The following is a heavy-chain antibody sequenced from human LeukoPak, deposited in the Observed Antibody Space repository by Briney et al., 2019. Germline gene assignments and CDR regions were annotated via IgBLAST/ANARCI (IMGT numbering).Heavy chain of an antibody. D-gene: IGHD1-26*01. Sequence: GGSLRLSCAASEFTFSNYAMTWVRQAPGKGLEWVSAISGSGKSTQYADSVKGRFTISRDNFKNTLYLEMDSLRAEDTAIYYCAKDREWELLGPDSYFDYWGQGTLVTVSS. J-gene: IGHJ4*02. CDR3: AKDREWELLGPDSYFDY. CDR2: ISGSGKST. CDR1: EFTFSNYA. V-gene: IGHV3-23*01.